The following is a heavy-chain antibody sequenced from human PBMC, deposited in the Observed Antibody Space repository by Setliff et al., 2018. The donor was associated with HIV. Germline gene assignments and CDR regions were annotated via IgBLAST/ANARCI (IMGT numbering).Heavy chain of an antibody. CDR3: AKDKGVGSFDY. V-gene: IGHV3-23*01. CDR2: ISGSGGST. CDR1: GFTFSSYA. Sequence: PGESLKISCAASGFTFSSYAMSWVRQAPGKGLEWVSAISGSGGSTYYADSVKGRFTISRDNSKNTLYLQMNSLRAEDTAVYYCAKDKGVGSFDYWGQGTLVTVSS. J-gene: IGHJ4*02. D-gene: IGHD3-3*01.